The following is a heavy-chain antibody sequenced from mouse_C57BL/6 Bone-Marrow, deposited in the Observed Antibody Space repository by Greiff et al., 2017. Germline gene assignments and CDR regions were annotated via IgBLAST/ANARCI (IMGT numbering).Heavy chain of an antibody. D-gene: IGHD1-1*01. CDR3: ARSCGSSPYYFDY. V-gene: IGHV1-39*01. Sequence: VEPGASVKISCQASGYSFTDYNMNWVKQSNGKSLEWIGVINPNYGTTSYNQKFKGKATLTVDQSSSTAYMQLNSLTSEDSAVYYCARSCGSSPYYFDYWGQGTTLTVSS. CDR1: GYSFTDYN. J-gene: IGHJ2*01. CDR2: INPNYGTT.